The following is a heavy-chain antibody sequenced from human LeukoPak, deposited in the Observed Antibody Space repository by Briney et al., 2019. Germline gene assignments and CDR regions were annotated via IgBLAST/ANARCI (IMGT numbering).Heavy chain of an antibody. CDR2: IYPGDSDT. CDR1: GYSFTDYW. D-gene: IGHD2/OR15-2a*01. V-gene: IGHV5-51*06. CDR3: ATPYPREYCSSSACYFNY. Sequence: GESLKISCKASGYSFTDYWIGWVRRMPGKGLEWMGIIYPGDSDTRYSPSFEGQVTISADKSIRAASLEWSSLKASDTAMYYCATPYPREYCSSSACYFNYWGQGTLVTVSS. J-gene: IGHJ4*02.